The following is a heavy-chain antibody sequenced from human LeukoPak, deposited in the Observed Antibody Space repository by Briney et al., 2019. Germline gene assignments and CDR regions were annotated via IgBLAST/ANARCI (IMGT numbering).Heavy chain of an antibody. CDR3: ARSGDKNVM. V-gene: IGHV3-23*01. J-gene: IGHJ4*02. CDR2: ISGSGDST. Sequence: GGTLRLSCAASGFTFSSYAMSWVRQAPGKGLEWVSAISGSGDSTYYADSVKGRFTISRDNSKNTLYLQMDSLRAEDTAVYYCARSGDKNVMGGQGTLVTVSS. D-gene: IGHD3-10*01. CDR1: GFTFSSYA.